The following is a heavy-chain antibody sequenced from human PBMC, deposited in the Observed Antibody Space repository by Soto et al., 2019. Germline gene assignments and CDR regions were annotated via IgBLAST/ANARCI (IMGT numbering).Heavy chain of an antibody. V-gene: IGHV1-8*01. J-gene: IGHJ4*02. CDR2: MNPNRGDT. D-gene: IGHD5-12*01. Sequence: QVQLVQSGTEVKKPGASVKVSCKVSGYAFTTYHIHWVRQGAGQGLEWMGWMNPNRGDTGYAQKFQGRVSMIRDTSINTAYMELNNRGSEDTALYYCARGFEWLRQYWGQGTRVTVSP. CDR3: ARGFEWLRQY. CDR1: GYAFTTYH.